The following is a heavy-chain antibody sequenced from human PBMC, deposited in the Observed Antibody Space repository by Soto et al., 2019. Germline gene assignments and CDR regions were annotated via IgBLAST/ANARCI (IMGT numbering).Heavy chain of an antibody. V-gene: IGHV3-9*01. D-gene: IGHD5-18*01. CDR2: ISWNSGSI. J-gene: IGHJ4*02. CDR3: AKATVDTTMVSSFDY. CDR1: GFTFDDYA. Sequence: EVQLVESGGGLAQPGRSLRLYCAASGFTFDDYAMHWVRQVPGKGLEWVSGISWNSGSIGYADSVKGRFTISRDNAKNSLYLQMNSLRAEDTALYYCAKATVDTTMVSSFDYWGQGTLVTVSS.